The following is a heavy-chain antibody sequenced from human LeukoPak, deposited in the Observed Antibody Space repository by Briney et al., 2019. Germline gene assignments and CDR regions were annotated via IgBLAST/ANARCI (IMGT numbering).Heavy chain of an antibody. CDR3: ARVVRPSSSTGPFDY. CDR2: ISSSSSYI. V-gene: IGHV3-21*01. J-gene: IGHJ4*02. Sequence: PGGSLRLSCAASGFTFSSYSMNWVRQAPGKGLEWVSSISSSSSYIYYADSVKGRFTISRDNAKNSLYLQMNSLRAEDTAVYYCARVVRPSSSTGPFDYWGQGTLVTVSS. D-gene: IGHD6-13*01. CDR1: GFTFSSYS.